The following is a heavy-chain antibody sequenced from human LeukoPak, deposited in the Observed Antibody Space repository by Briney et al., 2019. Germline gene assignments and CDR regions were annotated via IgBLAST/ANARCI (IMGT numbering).Heavy chain of an antibody. CDR2: IKQDGSEK. CDR1: GFTFSSHS. V-gene: IGHV3-7*01. D-gene: IGHD3-3*01. J-gene: IGHJ4*02. CDR3: ATDRGWRTSGYYLYYFEY. Sequence: GGSLRLSCAASGFTFSSHSMNWVRQAPGKGLEWVPNIKQDGSEKYYVDSVKGRFTISRDNAKNSLYLQMSSLRAEDTAVYYCATDRGWRTSGYYLYYFEYWGQGTLVTYSS.